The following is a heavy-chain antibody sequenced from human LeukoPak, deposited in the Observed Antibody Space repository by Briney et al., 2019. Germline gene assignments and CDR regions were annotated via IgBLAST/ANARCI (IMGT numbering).Heavy chain of an antibody. Sequence: PGGSLRLSCAASGFTFNTYTMNWVRQAPGKGLEWVSSISSSSSYILYGDSVKGRFTIPRDNAKNSLYLQMNSLKAADTAVYYCARGPAAPRGHYYYNMDVWGKGTTVTVSS. D-gene: IGHD2-2*01. V-gene: IGHV3-21*06. CDR1: GFTFNTYT. CDR3: ARGPAAPRGHYYYNMDV. CDR2: ISSSSSYI. J-gene: IGHJ6*03.